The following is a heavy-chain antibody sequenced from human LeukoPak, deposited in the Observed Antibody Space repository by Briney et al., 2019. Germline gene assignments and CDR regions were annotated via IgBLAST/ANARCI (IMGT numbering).Heavy chain of an antibody. CDR1: GGTFSSYA. CDR3: ARTAGDHYDSTPFDY. D-gene: IGHD3-22*01. J-gene: IGHJ4*02. Sequence: VASVKVSCKASGGTFSSYAISWVRQAPGQGLEWMGRIIPIFGTANYAQKFQGRVTITTDESTSTAYMELSSLRSEDTAVYYCARTAGDHYDSTPFDYWGQGTLVTVSS. V-gene: IGHV1-69*05. CDR2: IIPIFGTA.